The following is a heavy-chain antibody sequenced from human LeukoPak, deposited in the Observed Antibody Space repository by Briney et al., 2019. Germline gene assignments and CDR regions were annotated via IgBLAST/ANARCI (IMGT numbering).Heavy chain of an antibody. Sequence: KPSETLSLTCTVSGGSISSSSYYWGWIRQPPGKGLEWIGSIYYSGSTYYNPSLKSRVTISVDTSKNQFSLKLSSVTAADTAVYYCARDSGSYYFDYWGQGTLVTVSS. CDR3: ARDSGSYYFDY. CDR2: IYYSGST. V-gene: IGHV4-39*07. CDR1: GGSISSSSYY. D-gene: IGHD1-26*01. J-gene: IGHJ4*02.